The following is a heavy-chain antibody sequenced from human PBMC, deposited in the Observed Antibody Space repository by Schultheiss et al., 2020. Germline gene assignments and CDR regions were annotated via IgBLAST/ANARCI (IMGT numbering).Heavy chain of an antibody. CDR1: GFTFSSFG. Sequence: GGSLRLSCAASGFTFSSFGMHWVRQAPGKGLEWVALIWYDGSKKYYADSVKGRFTISRDNSKNTLDLQMNSLRAEDTAIYYCAKAKWEVHWGEAFDMWGQGTMVTFSS. J-gene: IGHJ3*02. CDR2: IWYDGSKK. V-gene: IGHV3-33*06. CDR3: AKAKWEVHWGEAFDM. D-gene: IGHD1-26*01.